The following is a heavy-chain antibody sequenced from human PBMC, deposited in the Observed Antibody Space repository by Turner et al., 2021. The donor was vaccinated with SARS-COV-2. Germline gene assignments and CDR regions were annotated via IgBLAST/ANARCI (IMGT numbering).Heavy chain of an antibody. CDR3: ARGGDSYYGSEYYFDY. J-gene: IGHJ4*02. CDR2: IYPGDSDA. CDR1: GYTFTSHW. Sequence: EVQPVQSGAEVKKPGESLKISCQDSGYTFTSHWIAWVRQMPGKGLEWMGIIYPGDSDAKYSPSFQGQVTFSVDKSNSTAYLQLSSLTASDTAMYYCARGGDSYYGSEYYFDYWGQGTLVTVSS. V-gene: IGHV5-51*03. D-gene: IGHD3-10*01.